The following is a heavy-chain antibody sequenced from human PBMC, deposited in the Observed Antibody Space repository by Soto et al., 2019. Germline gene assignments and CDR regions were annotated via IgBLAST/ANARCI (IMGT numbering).Heavy chain of an antibody. V-gene: IGHV3-74*01. J-gene: IGHJ4*02. CDR2: INSDGSST. CDR3: AVAVAGPTAIGY. Sequence: EVQLVESGGGLVQPGGSLRLSCAASGFTFSSYWMHWVRQAPGKGLVWVSRINSDGSSTSYADSVKGRFTISRDDAKNTLYLQMNSLRAEDTAVYYCAVAVAGPTAIGYWGQGTLVTVSS. CDR1: GFTFSSYW. D-gene: IGHD6-19*01.